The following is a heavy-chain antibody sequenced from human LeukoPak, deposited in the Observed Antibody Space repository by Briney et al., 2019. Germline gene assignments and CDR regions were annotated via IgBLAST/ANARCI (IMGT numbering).Heavy chain of an antibody. CDR1: GSTLTELS. J-gene: IGHJ5*02. V-gene: IGHV1-24*01. CDR3: ETVRRDFWSGYAWFDP. CDR2: FDPEDGET. D-gene: IGHD3-3*01. Sequence: ASVKVSYKVSGSTLTELSMHWVRQAPGKGLEWLGGFDPEDGETIYAQKFQGRVTMTEDTSTDTAYMELSSLRSEDTAVYYCETVRRDFWSGYAWFDPWGQGTLVTVSS.